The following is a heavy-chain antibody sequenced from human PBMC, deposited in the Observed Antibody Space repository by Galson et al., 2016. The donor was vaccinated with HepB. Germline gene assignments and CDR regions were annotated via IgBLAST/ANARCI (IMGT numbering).Heavy chain of an antibody. Sequence: SLRLSCAASGFTFDDYAMHWVRQAPGKGLEWVSGISRNSGSTGYADSVKGRFTISRDNAKNSLYLQMNSLRAEDTALYYCAKDKGYSSGGDGMDVWGKGTTVTVSS. CDR2: ISRNSGST. J-gene: IGHJ6*04. D-gene: IGHD6-19*01. V-gene: IGHV3-9*01. CDR1: GFTFDDYA. CDR3: AKDKGYSSGGDGMDV.